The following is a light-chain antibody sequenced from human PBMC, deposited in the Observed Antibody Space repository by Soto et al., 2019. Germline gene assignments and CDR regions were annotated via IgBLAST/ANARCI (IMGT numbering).Light chain of an antibody. J-gene: IGKJ4*01. Sequence: EIVMTQSPATLSVSPGERATLSCRASQSVRSNLAWYQQMPGQPPRLLIYSASTMATSIPARFSGSGSVTEFARNVSSLQSEDFAVYYCQQYNSWPLTFGGGTKVEIK. CDR2: SAS. CDR3: QQYNSWPLT. V-gene: IGKV3D-15*01. CDR1: QSVRSN.